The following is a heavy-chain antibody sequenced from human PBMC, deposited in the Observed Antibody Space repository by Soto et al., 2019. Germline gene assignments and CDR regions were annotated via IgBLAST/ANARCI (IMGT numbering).Heavy chain of an antibody. J-gene: IGHJ5*02. CDR1: GGSISSSSYY. Sequence: QLQLQESGPGLVKPSETLSLTCTVSGGSISSSSYYWGWIRQPPGKGLEWIGSIYYSGSTYYNPSRKGRVTIFVDTSKDHFCLKLRFGDAADTAVYYRARHGDYGLVPAGKNWFEPRGPGTLVTVSS. V-gene: IGHV4-39*01. CDR2: IYYSGST. D-gene: IGHD2-2*01. CDR3: ARHGDYGLVPAGKNWFEP.